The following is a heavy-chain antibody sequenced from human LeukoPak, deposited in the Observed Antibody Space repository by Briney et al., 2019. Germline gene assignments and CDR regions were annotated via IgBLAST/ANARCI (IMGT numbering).Heavy chain of an antibody. CDR2: IYYSGST. CDR3: ARDWGYSRAGRLQIDY. J-gene: IGHJ4*02. D-gene: IGHD5-18*01. V-gene: IGHV4-31*03. CDR1: GGSISSGGYY. Sequence: SETLSLTCTVSGGSISSGGYYWSWIRQHPGKGLEWIGYIYYSGSTYYNPSLKSRVTISVDTSKNQFSLKLSSVTAADTAVYYCARDWGYSRAGRLQIDYWGQGTLVTVSS.